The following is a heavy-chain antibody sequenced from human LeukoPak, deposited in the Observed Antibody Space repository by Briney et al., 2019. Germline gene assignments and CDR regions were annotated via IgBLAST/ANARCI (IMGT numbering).Heavy chain of an antibody. CDR3: ARNYEGVFDY. D-gene: IGHD1-7*01. CDR1: GGSISSSSYY. J-gene: IGHJ4*02. V-gene: IGHV4-39*07. Sequence: KPSETLSLTCTVSGGSISSSSYYWSWIRQPPGKGLEWIGEINHSGSTNYNPSLKSRVTISVDTSKNQFSLKLSSVTAADTAVYYCARNYEGVFDYWGQGTLVTVSS. CDR2: INHSGST.